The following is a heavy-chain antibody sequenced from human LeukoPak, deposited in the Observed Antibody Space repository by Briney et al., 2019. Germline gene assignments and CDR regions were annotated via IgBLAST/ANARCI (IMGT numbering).Heavy chain of an antibody. CDR1: GGSFSGYY. Sequence: SETLSLTCAVYGGSFSGYYWSWIRQPPGKGLEWIGEINHSGSTNYNPSLKSRVTISVDTSKNQFSLKLSSVTAADTAVYYCARSGRGALYYYGSGSFAYWGQGTLVTVSS. J-gene: IGHJ4*02. V-gene: IGHV4-34*01. D-gene: IGHD3-10*01. CDR2: INHSGST. CDR3: ARSGRGALYYYGSGSFAY.